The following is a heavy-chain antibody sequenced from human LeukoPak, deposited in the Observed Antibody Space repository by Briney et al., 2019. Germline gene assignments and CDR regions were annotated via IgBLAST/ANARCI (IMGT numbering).Heavy chain of an antibody. CDR1: GFTFSSYW. CDR2: INSDGSTT. V-gene: IGHV3-74*01. CDR3: VGGSYYFDY. D-gene: IGHD1-26*01. Sequence: GGSLRLSCAASGFTFSSYWMHWVRQAPGKGLVWVSRINSDGSTTSYADSVKGRITISRDNAKNTLYLQMNSLRAEDAAVYYCVGGSYYFDYWGQGTLVTVSS. J-gene: IGHJ4*02.